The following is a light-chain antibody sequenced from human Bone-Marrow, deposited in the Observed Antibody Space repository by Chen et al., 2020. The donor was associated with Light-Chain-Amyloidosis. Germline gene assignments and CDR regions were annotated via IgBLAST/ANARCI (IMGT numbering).Light chain of an antibody. V-gene: IGLV2-14*03. CDR1: SSDVGGYNF. CDR2: DVN. J-gene: IGLJ1*01. Sequence: QSALTQPASVSGSPGQSIIISCTGTSSDVGGYNFVSWYQQHPGKAPKLMIFDVNNRPSGVSTRFSGSKSDNTASLTISGLQPEDEADYYCTAYTSSHTYVFGTGTEVTVL. CDR3: TAYTSSHTYV.